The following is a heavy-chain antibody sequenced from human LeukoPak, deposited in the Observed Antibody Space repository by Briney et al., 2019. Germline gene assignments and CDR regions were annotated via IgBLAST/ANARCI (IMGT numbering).Heavy chain of an antibody. Sequence: PSQSLSLTCAAPGGSISSGSYYWSWIPQPAGTGLDWIGRIYTSGSTNYNPSLKSRVTISVDTSKNQFSLKLSSVTAAHTAVYYCARLMTTVLGFDPWGQGTLVTVSS. CDR3: ARLMTTVLGFDP. D-gene: IGHD4-11*01. CDR1: GGSISSGSYY. CDR2: IYTSGST. V-gene: IGHV4-61*02. J-gene: IGHJ5*02.